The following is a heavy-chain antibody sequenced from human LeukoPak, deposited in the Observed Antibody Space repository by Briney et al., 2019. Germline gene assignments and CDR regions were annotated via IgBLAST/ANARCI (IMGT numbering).Heavy chain of an antibody. CDR2: TNYSGST. V-gene: IGHV4-59*08. CDR3: ARQAAANSIDY. J-gene: IGHJ4*02. D-gene: IGHD2-2*01. Sequence: SETLSLTCTVSGGSISNYYWSWIRQPPGKGLEWIGYTNYSGSTTYNPSLKSRVTISVDTSKNQFSLKLTSATAADTAVYYCARQAAANSIDYWGQGTVVTVSS. CDR1: GGSISNYY.